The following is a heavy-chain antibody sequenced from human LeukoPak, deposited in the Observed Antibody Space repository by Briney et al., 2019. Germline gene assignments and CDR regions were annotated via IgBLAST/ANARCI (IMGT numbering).Heavy chain of an antibody. CDR1: GVSISSST. J-gene: IGHJ4*02. Sequence: SQTLSLTCTVSGVSISSSTWSWIRQPADKGLEWIGRIYTSGSTEYNPSLQSRVTISVDTSRNQFSLKLSSVTAADTAVYYCARDLSGGIFDYWGQGNRVTVSS. V-gene: IGHV4-61*02. CDR3: ARDLSGGIFDY. D-gene: IGHD4-23*01. CDR2: IYTSGST.